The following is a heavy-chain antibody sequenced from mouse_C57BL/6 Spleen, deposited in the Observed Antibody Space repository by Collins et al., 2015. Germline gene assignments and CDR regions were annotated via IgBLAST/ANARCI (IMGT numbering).Heavy chain of an antibody. D-gene: IGHD1-1*01. CDR3: ARSRHYYGSSYDRYFDV. CDR2: INTYSGVP. J-gene: IGHJ1*03. Sequence: QIQLVQSGPELKKPGETVKISCKASGYTFTTYGMSWVKQAPGKGLKWMGWINTYSGVPTYADDFKGRFAFSLQTSASTAYLQINNLKNEDTATYFCARSRHYYGSSYDRYFDVWGTGTTVTVSS. CDR1: GYTFTTYG. V-gene: IGHV9-3*01.